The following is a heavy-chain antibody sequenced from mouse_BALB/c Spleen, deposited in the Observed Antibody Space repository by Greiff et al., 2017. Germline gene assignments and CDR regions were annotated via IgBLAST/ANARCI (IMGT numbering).Heavy chain of an antibody. D-gene: IGHD1-1*02. V-gene: IGHV5-6-5*01. CDR2: ISSGGST. CDR3: ARGGGSLVDY. J-gene: IGHJ4*01. CDR1: GFTFSSYA. Sequence: EVQRVESGGGLVKPGGSLKLSCAASGFTFSSYAMSWVRQTPEKRLEWVASISSGGSTYYPDSVKGRFTISRDNARNILYLQMSSLRSEDTAMYYCARGGGSLVDYWGQGTSVTVSS.